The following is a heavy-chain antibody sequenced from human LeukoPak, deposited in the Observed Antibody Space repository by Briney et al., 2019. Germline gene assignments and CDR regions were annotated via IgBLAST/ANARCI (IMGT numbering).Heavy chain of an antibody. V-gene: IGHV1-2*02. J-gene: IGHJ4*02. CDR2: INPNSGGT. CDR3: ARDNDSRDPPHFDY. Sequence: ASVKVSCKASGYTFTGYYMHWVRQAPGQGLEWMGWINPNSGGTNYAQKFQGRVTMTRGTSISTAYMELSGLRSDDTAVYYCARDNDSRDPPHFDYWGQGTLVTVSS. CDR1: GYTFTGYY. D-gene: IGHD3-16*01.